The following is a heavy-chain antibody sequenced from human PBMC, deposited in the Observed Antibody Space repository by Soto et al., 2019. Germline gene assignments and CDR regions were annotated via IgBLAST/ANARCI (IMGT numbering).Heavy chain of an antibody. J-gene: IGHJ3*02. CDR2: ITGSRGTT. Sequence: PGGSLRLSCAASGFMLTTYSMSWVRLAPGKGLEWVSHITGSRGTTYYADSVKGRFTISRDTSRNMVYLQMTSLRAEDTALYYCAKCIQLYWNYDAFHIWGQGTLVTVS. CDR3: AKCIQLYWNYDAFHI. V-gene: IGHV3-23*01. CDR1: GFMLTTYS. D-gene: IGHD1-7*01.